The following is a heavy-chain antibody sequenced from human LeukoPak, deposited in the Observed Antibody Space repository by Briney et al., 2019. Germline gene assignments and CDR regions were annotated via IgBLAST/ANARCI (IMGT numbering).Heavy chain of an antibody. V-gene: IGHV1-2*02. CDR3: ARGYCSGGSCLDAFDI. CDR2: INPNSGGT. CDR1: GYTFTGYY. J-gene: IGHJ3*02. D-gene: IGHD2-15*01. Sequence: ASVKVSCKASGYTFTGYYMHWVRQAPGQGLEWMGLINPNSGGTNYAQKFQGRVTMTRDTSISTAYMELSRLRSDDTAVYYCARGYCSGGSCLDAFDIWGQGTMVTVSS.